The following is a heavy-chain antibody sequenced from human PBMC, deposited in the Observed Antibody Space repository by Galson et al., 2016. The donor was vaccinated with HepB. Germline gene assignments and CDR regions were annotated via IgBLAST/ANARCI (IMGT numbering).Heavy chain of an antibody. D-gene: IGHD2-15*01. V-gene: IGHV3-53*01. J-gene: IGHJ4*02. Sequence: SLRLSCAASEFIFSNFGMHWVRQAPGKGLEWVSVIYSGGGTYYADSVKGRFTISRDNSKNTLYLQMNSLRAEDTAVYYCARDLPLLGWGQGTLVTVSS. CDR2: IYSGGGT. CDR1: EFIFSNFG. CDR3: ARDLPLLG.